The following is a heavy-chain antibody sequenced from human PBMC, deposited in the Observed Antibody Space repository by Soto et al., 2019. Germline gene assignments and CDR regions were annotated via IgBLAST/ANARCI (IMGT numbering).Heavy chain of an antibody. Sequence: SETLSLTCTVSGGSISSSSYYWGWIRQPPGKGLEWIGSIYHSGSTNYNPSLKSRVTISVDKSKNQFSLKLSSVTAADTAVYYCARGDYGDYFYYYGMDVWGQGTTVTVSS. V-gene: IGHV4-39*07. CDR2: IYHSGST. D-gene: IGHD4-17*01. CDR3: ARGDYGDYFYYYGMDV. J-gene: IGHJ6*02. CDR1: GGSISSSSYY.